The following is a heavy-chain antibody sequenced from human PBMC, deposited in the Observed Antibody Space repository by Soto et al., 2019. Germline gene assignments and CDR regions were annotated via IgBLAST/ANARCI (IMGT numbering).Heavy chain of an antibody. CDR3: ARPAAGSSADD. J-gene: IGHJ4*02. CDR1: GYSFTTSW. V-gene: IGHV5-51*01. Sequence: GESLKISCKGSGYSFTTSWVGWVRQMPGKGLEWMGIIYPGDSDTRYIPSFQGQVTISADKSITTAYLQWSSLQASDTAVYYCARPAAGSSADDWGQGTLVTVSS. CDR2: IYPGDSDT. D-gene: IGHD6-13*01.